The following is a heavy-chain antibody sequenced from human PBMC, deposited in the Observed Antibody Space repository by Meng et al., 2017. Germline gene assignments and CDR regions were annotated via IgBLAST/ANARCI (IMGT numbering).Heavy chain of an antibody. CDR1: GDSVSSNSAA. D-gene: IGHD2-2*01. CDR2: TYYRSKWYN. V-gene: IGHV6-1*01. Sequence: SQTLSLTCAISGDSVSSNSAAWNWIRQSPSRGLEWLGRTYYRSKWYNDYAVAVKSRITINPDTSKNQFSLQLNSVTPEDTAVYYCARVSLRYCSSTSCLEDDALDIWGQGTMVTVSS. CDR3: ARVSLRYCSSTSCLEDDALDI. J-gene: IGHJ3*02.